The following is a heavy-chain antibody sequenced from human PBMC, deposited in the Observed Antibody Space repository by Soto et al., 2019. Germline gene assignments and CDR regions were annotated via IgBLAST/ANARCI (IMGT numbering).Heavy chain of an antibody. D-gene: IGHD3-22*01. V-gene: IGHV1-69*13. J-gene: IGHJ6*02. CDR1: GGTFSSYA. CDR2: IIPIFGTA. Sequence: SVKVSCKASGGTFSSYAISWVRQAPGQGLEWMGGIIPIFGTANYAQKFQGRVTITADESTSTAYMELSSLRSEDTAVYYCARDRGIVVVIKDYYYGMDVWGQGTTVTVSS. CDR3: ARDRGIVVVIKDYYYGMDV.